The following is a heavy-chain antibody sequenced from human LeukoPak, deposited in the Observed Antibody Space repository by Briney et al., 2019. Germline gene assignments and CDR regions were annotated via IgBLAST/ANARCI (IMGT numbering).Heavy chain of an antibody. J-gene: IGHJ4*02. CDR3: ARYAHDSSGYYPNFDY. Sequence: SETLSLTCAVYGGSFSGYYWSWIRQPPGKGLEWIGEINHSGSTNYNPSLKSRVTISVDTSKNQFSLKLSSVTAADTAVYYCARYAHDSSGYYPNFDYWGQGTLVTVSS. V-gene: IGHV4-34*01. CDR1: GGSFSGYY. D-gene: IGHD3-22*01. CDR2: INHSGST.